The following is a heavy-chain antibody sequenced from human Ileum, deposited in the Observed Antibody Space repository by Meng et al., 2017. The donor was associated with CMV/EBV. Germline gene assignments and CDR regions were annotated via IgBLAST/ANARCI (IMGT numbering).Heavy chain of an antibody. J-gene: IGHJ5*02. V-gene: IGHV4-34*02. D-gene: IGHD1-26*01. Sequence: QVQVQQWGAGLLKPSETLSLTCPVYGGSFIDYFWTWIRQSPGKGLEWIGEINHKGNTKYNPSLKSRVTISKDTSKKQFSLRMTSVTAADTATYYCVRRGRGSEPWGQGTLVTVSS. CDR2: INHKGNT. CDR1: GGSFIDYF. CDR3: VRRGRGSEP.